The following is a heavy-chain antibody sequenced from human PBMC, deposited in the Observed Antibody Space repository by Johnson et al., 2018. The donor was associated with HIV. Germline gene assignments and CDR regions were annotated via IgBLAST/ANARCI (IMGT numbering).Heavy chain of an antibody. J-gene: IGHJ3*02. V-gene: IGHV3-11*04. D-gene: IGHD6-6*01. CDR2: IRNDGSTI. CDR1: GFTFDEYD. Sequence: QVQLVESGGGVARPGGSLRLSCEASGFTFDEYDMSWVRQAPGKGLEWVAFIRNDGSTIYYADSVTGRFTIPRDNAKNSRYPQMNSLRAEDTAVYYCARDISVGQLAPHDAFDIWGQGTMVTVSS. CDR3: ARDISVGQLAPHDAFDI.